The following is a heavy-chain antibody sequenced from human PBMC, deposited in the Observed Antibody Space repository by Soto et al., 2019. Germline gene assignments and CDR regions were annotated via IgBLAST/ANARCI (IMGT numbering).Heavy chain of an antibody. V-gene: IGHV3-15*07. CDR3: TTDLEGRTAPVGGR. CDR1: GFTFTKAW. Sequence: EVQLVESGGGFVKPGGSLRLSCAASGFTFTKAWMNWVRQVPGKGLEWVGRIKSKTDGGTIDYAAPVKGRFTISRDDAGNTMYLQRNTLKSEDTGVYSFTTDLEGRTAPVGGRWGQGTLGTVSS. J-gene: IGHJ4*02. D-gene: IGHD3-10*01. CDR2: IKSKTDGGTI.